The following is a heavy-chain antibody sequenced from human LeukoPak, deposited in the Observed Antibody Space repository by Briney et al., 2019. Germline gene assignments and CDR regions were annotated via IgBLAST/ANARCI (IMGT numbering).Heavy chain of an antibody. J-gene: IGHJ4*02. CDR3: ATGHSYGYDY. CDR2: VNGGGRTT. Sequence: GGSLRLSCAASGLTFSDFWMHWVRKRPGKGLVWVALVNGGGRTTIYADAVKRRFTISRDNAKHTLYLPMNSLRTDDSGVYYFATGHSYGYDYWGQGVLVTVSS. V-gene: IGHV3-74*01. CDR1: GLTFSDFW. D-gene: IGHD5-18*01.